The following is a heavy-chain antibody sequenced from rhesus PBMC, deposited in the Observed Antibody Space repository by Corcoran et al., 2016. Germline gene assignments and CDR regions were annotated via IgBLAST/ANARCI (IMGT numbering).Heavy chain of an antibody. CDR1: GFTFSSYG. CDR3: AKDQLGNFDY. J-gene: IGHJ4*01. V-gene: IGHV3S5*01. CDR2: INRGGGST. Sequence: EVQLVETGGGLVQPGGSLKLSCAASGFTFSSYGMSWVRQAPGKGLEWVSAINRGGGSTDYADSVKGRFTISRDNAKNTLSLQMNSLRAEDTAVYYCAKDQLGNFDYWGQGVLVTVSS. D-gene: IGHD7-45*01.